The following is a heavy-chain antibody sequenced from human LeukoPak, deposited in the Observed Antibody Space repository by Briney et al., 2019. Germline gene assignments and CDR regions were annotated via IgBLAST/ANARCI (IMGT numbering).Heavy chain of an antibody. CDR3: ARDRGFGVVIAYYYYYYMDV. V-gene: IGHV1-18*01. CDR1: GYNFTSHG. Sequence: ASVKVSCKASGYNFTSHGISWARQATGQGIEWMGWISAYNGNTNYAQKLQGRVTMTTNASTSTAYMELRSLRSDDTAVYYCARDRGFGVVIAYYYYYYMDVWGKGTTVTVSS. J-gene: IGHJ6*03. D-gene: IGHD3-3*01. CDR2: ISAYNGNT.